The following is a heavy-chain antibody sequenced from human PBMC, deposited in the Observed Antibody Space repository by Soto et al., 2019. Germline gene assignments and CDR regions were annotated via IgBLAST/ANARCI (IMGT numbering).Heavy chain of an antibody. CDR3: ARRGYGRMLPNVYMDA. CDR1: GFTFSNYE. V-gene: IGHV3-64*01. CDR2: ISNNGAHT. J-gene: IGHJ6*03. D-gene: IGHD2-15*01. Sequence: EAQLVESGGGLVQPGGSLRLSCAASGFTFSNYEMHWVRQAPGRCLEYVSGISNNGAHTDYAKSVKGRFTISRDNSENTLYLQMGSLRAEDMALYYCARRGYGRMLPNVYMDACVKGTTVTVSS.